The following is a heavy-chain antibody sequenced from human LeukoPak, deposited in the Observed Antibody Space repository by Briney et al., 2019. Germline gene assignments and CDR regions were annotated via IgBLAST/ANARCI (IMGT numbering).Heavy chain of an antibody. CDR1: GYTFTSYD. V-gene: IGHV1-2*02. D-gene: IGHD3-10*01. CDR2: INPNSGGT. Sequence: ASVKVSCKASGYTFTSYDINWVRQAPGQGLEWMGWINPNSGGTNYAQKFQGRVTMTRDTSISTAYMELSRLRSDDTAVYYCATLNMVRGVYPFDYWGQGTLVTVSS. J-gene: IGHJ4*02. CDR3: ATLNMVRGVYPFDY.